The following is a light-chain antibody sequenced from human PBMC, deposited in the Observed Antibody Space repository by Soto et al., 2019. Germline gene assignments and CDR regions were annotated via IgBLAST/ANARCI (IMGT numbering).Light chain of an antibody. V-gene: IGLV4-60*02. CDR3: ETWDTNTRV. J-gene: IGLJ1*01. Sequence: QSVLAQSSSASASLGSSVKLTCTLSSGHSTYIIAWHQQQPGKAPRYLMNLEGSGSYNKRSGVPDRFSGSSSGADRYLTISNLQFEDEADYYCETWDTNTRVFGTGTKLTVL. CDR1: SGHSTYI. CDR2: LEGSGSY.